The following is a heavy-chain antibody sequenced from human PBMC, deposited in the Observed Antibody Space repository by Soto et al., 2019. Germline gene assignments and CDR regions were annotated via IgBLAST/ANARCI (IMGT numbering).Heavy chain of an antibody. Sequence: ASVKVSCKASGYTFTGYYMHWVRQAPGQGLEWMGWINPNSGGTNYAQKFQGWVTMTRDTSISTAYMELSRLRSDDTAVYYCARDRHGYSTPVPYYYYMDVWGKGTTVTVSS. CDR3: ARDRHGYSTPVPYYYYMDV. CDR2: INPNSGGT. J-gene: IGHJ6*03. D-gene: IGHD6-13*01. CDR1: GYTFTGYY. V-gene: IGHV1-2*04.